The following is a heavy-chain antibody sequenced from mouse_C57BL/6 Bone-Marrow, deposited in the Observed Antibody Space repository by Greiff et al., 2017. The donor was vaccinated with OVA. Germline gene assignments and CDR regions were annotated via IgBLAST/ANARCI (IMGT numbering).Heavy chain of an antibody. V-gene: IGHV1-20*01. CDR1: GYSFTGYF. CDR2: INPYDGDT. CDR3: ARSVVAPRFDV. D-gene: IGHD1-1*01. Sequence: VQLQQSGPELVKPGDSVKLSCKASGYSFTGYFMNWVMQSHGKSLEWIGRINPYDGDTFYNQKFKGKATLTVDKSSSTAHMELRSLTSEGSAVYYCARSVVAPRFDVWGTGTTVTVSS. J-gene: IGHJ1*03.